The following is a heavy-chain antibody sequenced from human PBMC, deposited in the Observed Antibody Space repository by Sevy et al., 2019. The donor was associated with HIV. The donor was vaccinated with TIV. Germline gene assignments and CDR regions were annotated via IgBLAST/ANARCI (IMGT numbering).Heavy chain of an antibody. CDR1: GDFINLYF. J-gene: IGHJ4*02. Sequence: SETLSLTCSVSGDFINLYFWSWIRQPPGKGLEWIGYIYSSGSTNYNPSLKSRVTISLATSKDQFSLKLSSVTAADTAVHYCARESIGSVGDFDYWGQGTLVTVSS. V-gene: IGHV4-59*01. CDR2: IYSSGST. CDR3: ARESIGSVGDFDY. D-gene: IGHD6-6*01.